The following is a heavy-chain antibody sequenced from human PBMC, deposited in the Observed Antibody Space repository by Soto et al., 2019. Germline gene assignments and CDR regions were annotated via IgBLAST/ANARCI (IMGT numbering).Heavy chain of an antibody. CDR3: EKDQGELVFDY. J-gene: IGHJ4*02. CDR2: ISYDGSNK. CDR1: GFTFSSYG. Sequence: QVQLVESGGGVVQPGRSLRLSCAASGFTFSSYGMHWVRQAPGKGLEWVAVISYDGSNKYYADSVKGRFTISRDNSKNTLYLQMNSLRAEDTAVYYCEKDQGELVFDYWGQGTLVTVSS. V-gene: IGHV3-30*18. D-gene: IGHD3-16*01.